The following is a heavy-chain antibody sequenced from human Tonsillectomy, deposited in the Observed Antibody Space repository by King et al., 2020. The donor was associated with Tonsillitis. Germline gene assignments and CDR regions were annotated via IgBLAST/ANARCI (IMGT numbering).Heavy chain of an antibody. CDR3: AKKGNYYDSSAYSDI. D-gene: IGHD3-22*01. J-gene: IGHJ3*02. Sequence: EVQLVESGGGLVQPGGSLRLSCAASGFTFSSYAMHWVRQAPGKGLEWVSAISGSGSGGSTYYADSVKGRFTISRDNSKNTLYLQMNSLRAEDTAVYYCAKKGNYYDSSAYSDIWGQGTMVTVSS. CDR2: ISGSGSGGST. V-gene: IGHV3-23*04. CDR1: GFTFSSYA.